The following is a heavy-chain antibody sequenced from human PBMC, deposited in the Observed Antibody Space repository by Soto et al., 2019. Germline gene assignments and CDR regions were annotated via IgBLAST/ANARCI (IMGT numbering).Heavy chain of an antibody. J-gene: IGHJ4*02. V-gene: IGHV1-69*06. CDR1: GGTFSSYA. Sequence: ASVKVSCKASGGTFSSYAISWVRQAPGQGLEWMGGIIPVFGTGIYAQKFQGRVTITADKSTNTAYMELSSLRSEDTAVYFCARVGGTGGYTYGLDYWGQGTLVTVSS. CDR3: ARVGGTGGYTYGLDY. D-gene: IGHD5-18*01. CDR2: IIPVFGTG.